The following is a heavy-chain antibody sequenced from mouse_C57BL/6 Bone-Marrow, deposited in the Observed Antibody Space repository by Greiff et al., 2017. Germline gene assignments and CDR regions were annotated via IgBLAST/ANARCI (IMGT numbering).Heavy chain of an antibody. CDR3: ARLGGKGGVDY. CDR2: IDPSDSYT. V-gene: IGHV1-69*01. D-gene: IGHD1-3*01. Sequence: VQLQQPGAELVMPGASVKLSCKASGYTFTSYWMHWVKQRPGQGLEWIGEIDPSDSYTNYNQKFKGKSTLTVDKSSSTAYMQLSSLTSEDSAVYYCARLGGKGGVDYWGQGTTLTVSS. J-gene: IGHJ2*01. CDR1: GYTFTSYW.